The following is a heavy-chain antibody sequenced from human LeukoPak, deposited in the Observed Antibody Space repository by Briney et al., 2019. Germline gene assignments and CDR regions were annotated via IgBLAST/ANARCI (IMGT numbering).Heavy chain of an antibody. CDR2: INPSGGST. CDR1: GYTFTSYY. D-gene: IGHD3-3*01. J-gene: IGHJ6*02. CDR3: AREDRITSFGVVITPDYYYGMEV. Sequence: ASLKVSCKASGYTFTSYYMHWVRQAPGQGLECMGIINPSGGSTSYAQKFQGRVTMTRDTSTSTVYMELSSLRSEDTAVYYCAREDRITSFGVVITPDYYYGMEVWGQGTTVTVSS. V-gene: IGHV1-46*01.